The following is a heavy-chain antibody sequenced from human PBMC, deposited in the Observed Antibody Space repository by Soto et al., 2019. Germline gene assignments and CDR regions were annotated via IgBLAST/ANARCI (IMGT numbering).Heavy chain of an antibody. V-gene: IGHV5-51*01. D-gene: IGHD1-26*01. Sequence: PGESLKSSCNGSGYSFTNYWIAWVRQMPGKGLEWMGAIYPGDSETKYRPSFQGQVTFSADKSISAAYLQWSSLEGSGTAMYYCARHSGSYYDFWGQGTLVTVSS. CDR1: GYSFTNYW. CDR3: ARHSGSYYDF. CDR2: IYPGDSET. J-gene: IGHJ4*02.